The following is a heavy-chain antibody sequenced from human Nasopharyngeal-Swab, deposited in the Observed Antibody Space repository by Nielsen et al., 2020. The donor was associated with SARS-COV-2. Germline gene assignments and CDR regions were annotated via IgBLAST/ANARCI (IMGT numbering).Heavy chain of an antibody. CDR2: ISHDGSKK. CDR3: ARDGSSWYEGYYCDN. V-gene: IGHV3-30*04. Sequence: GEPLKISCAASGFTFSSYAMHWVRQAPGKGLEWVAVISHDGSKKYYGDSVEGRFIISRDNSKNTLYLQMNSLRAEDTAVYYCARDGSSWYEGYYCDNWGQGTLVTVSS. D-gene: IGHD6-13*01. CDR1: GFTFSSYA. J-gene: IGHJ4*02.